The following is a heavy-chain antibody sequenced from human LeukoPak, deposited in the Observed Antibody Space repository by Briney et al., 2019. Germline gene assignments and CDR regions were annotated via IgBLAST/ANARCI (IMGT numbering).Heavy chain of an antibody. Sequence: ASVKVSCKVFGNTLTELSMHWVRHAPGKGLESMGGFAPEDGETIYAQQFQGRLTMTEDTSTDTAYMELSRLTSEDTAVYYCTTGRRYQLYDYWGQGTLVTVCS. CDR2: FAPEDGET. V-gene: IGHV1-24*01. CDR1: GNTLTELS. D-gene: IGHD1-1*01. CDR3: TTGRRYQLYDY. J-gene: IGHJ4*02.